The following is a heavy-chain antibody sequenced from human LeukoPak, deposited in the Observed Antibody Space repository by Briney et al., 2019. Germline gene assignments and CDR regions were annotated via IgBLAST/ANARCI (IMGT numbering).Heavy chain of an antibody. CDR3: ARAGYSGSCYYFDY. Sequence: PGGSLRLSCAASGFTFSSYAMHWVRQAPGKGLEWVAVISYDGSNKYYADSVKGRFTISRDNSKNTLYLQMNSLRAEDTAVYYCARAGYSGSCYYFDYWGQGTLVTVSS. CDR1: GFTFSSYA. D-gene: IGHD1-26*01. J-gene: IGHJ4*02. CDR2: ISYDGSNK. V-gene: IGHV3-30*04.